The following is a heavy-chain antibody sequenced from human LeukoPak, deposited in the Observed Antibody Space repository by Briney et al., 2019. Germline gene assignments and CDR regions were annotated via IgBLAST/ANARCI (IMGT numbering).Heavy chain of an antibody. CDR3: ARDLTNYGSGSYYGDY. CDR2: ISSSSSYI. D-gene: IGHD3-10*01. J-gene: IGHJ4*02. CDR1: GFTFSSYS. Sequence: GGSLRLSCAASGFTFSSYSMNWVRQAPGKGLEWVSSISSSSSYIYYADSVKGRFTISRDNAKNSLYLQMNSLRAEDTAVYYCARDLTNYGSGSYYGDYWGQGTLVTVSS. V-gene: IGHV3-21*01.